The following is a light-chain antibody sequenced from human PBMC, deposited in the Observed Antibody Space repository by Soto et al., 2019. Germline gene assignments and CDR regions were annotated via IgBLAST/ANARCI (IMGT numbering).Light chain of an antibody. J-gene: IGKJ2*03. CDR2: QAS. CDR3: QKYNSYYS. V-gene: IGKV1-5*03. CDR1: QSISSW. Sequence: DIQLTQSPSTLSASVGDRVTITCRASQSISSWLAGYQQKAGKAPKLLIYQASSLQSGFPSRFSGNGSGTEFTLTISSLQPDDFASYYCQKYNSYYSFGQGTKLEI.